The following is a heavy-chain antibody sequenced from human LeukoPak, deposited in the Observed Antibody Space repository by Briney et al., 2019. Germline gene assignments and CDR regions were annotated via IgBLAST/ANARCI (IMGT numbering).Heavy chain of an antibody. J-gene: IGHJ6*02. Sequence: RGSLRLSCAVSGFTFSTFWMSWVRQAPGKGLEWVANINQDGSENYYVGSAKGRFTISRDNAKSSLFLQLISLRAEDTAVYYCARGRNMGVWGQGTTVTVSS. CDR3: ARGRNMGV. CDR1: GFTFSTFW. CDR2: INQDGSEN. V-gene: IGHV3-7*01.